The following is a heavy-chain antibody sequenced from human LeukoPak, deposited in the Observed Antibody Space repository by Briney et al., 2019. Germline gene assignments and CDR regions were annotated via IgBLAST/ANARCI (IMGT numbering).Heavy chain of an antibody. V-gene: IGHV3-64*01. CDR1: GFTFSSYA. Sequence: GGSLRLSCAASGFTFSSYAMHWVRQAPGKGLEYVSAISSNGGSTYYANSVKGRFTISRDNSKNTLYLQMGSLRAEDMVVYYCARERKAGLRYFDWTIDYWGQGTLVTVSS. CDR3: ARERKAGLRYFDWTIDY. D-gene: IGHD3-9*01. J-gene: IGHJ4*02. CDR2: ISSNGGST.